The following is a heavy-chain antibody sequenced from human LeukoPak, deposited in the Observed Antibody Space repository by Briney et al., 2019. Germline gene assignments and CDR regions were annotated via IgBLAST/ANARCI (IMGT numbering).Heavy chain of an antibody. CDR1: GYTFTNYD. CDR2: MNPNSGNT. D-gene: IGHD3-10*01. CDR3: ARGLGSFGLVPGADY. J-gene: IGHJ4*02. Sequence: ASVKGSCKASGYTFTNYDINWVRQATGQGLEWMGWMNPNSGNTGYAQKLQGRVTFTRDTSTSTAYMELSSLRSEDTAVYYCARGLGSFGLVPGADYWGQGTLVTVSS. V-gene: IGHV1-8*03.